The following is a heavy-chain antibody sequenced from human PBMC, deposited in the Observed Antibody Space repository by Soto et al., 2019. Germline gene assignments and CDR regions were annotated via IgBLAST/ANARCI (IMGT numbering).Heavy chain of an antibody. CDR2: ISSNGVGT. J-gene: IGHJ6*03. CDR1: GFTLSGYA. CDR3: ARRARPDFYYMDV. D-gene: IGHD6-6*01. V-gene: IGHV3-64*01. Sequence: VQLAESGGGLAQPGGSLRLSCAASGFTLSGYAMDWVRQAPGKGLEYVSGISSNGVGTYYANSVQGRFTISRDNSKNTVYLQMGSLRPADMAVYYCARRARPDFYYMDVWGKGTTVTVS.